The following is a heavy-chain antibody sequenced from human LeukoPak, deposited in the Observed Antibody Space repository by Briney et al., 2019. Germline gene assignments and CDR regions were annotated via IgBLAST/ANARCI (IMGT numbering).Heavy chain of an antibody. V-gene: IGHV1-18*01. CDR1: GYTFTSYG. D-gene: IGHD3-10*01. CDR2: ISAYNGNT. CDR3: ARYYGSGSYQYYYYYYMDV. Sequence: ASVKVSCKASGYTFTSYGISWVRQAPGQGLEWMGWISAYNGNTNYAQKLQGRVTMTTDTSTSTAYMELRSLRSDDTAVYYCARYYGSGSYQYYYYYYMDVWGKGTTVTVSS. J-gene: IGHJ6*03.